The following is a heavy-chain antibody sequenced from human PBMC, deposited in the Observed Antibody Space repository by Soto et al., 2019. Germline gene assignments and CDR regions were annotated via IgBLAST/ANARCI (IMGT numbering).Heavy chain of an antibody. J-gene: IGHJ6*02. D-gene: IGHD1-26*01. Sequence: QVQLVQSGAEVKKPGSSVKVSCKASGGTFSSYAISWVRQAPGQGLEWMGGIIPIFGTANYAQKFQGRVTITADESTSTAYMELSNLRSEDTAVYYCARGGGSYFYYGMDVWGQGTTVTVSS. CDR3: ARGGGSYFYYGMDV. CDR1: GGTFSSYA. CDR2: IIPIFGTA. V-gene: IGHV1-69*12.